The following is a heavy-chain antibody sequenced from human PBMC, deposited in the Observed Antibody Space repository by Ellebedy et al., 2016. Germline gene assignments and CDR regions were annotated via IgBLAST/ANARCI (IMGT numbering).Heavy chain of an antibody. CDR1: GFTFSSYA. Sequence: GGSLRLXXAASGFTFSSYAMSWVRQAPGKGLEWVSYISSSSSTIYYADSVKGRFTISRDNAKNSLYLQMNSLRAEDTAVYYCARRWDYDSSGYYYYYYGMDVWGQGTTVTVSS. CDR3: ARRWDYDSSGYYYYYYGMDV. J-gene: IGHJ6*02. D-gene: IGHD3-22*01. CDR2: ISSSSSTI. V-gene: IGHV3-48*04.